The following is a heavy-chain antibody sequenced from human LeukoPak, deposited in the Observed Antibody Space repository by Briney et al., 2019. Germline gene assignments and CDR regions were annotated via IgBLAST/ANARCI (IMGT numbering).Heavy chain of an antibody. CDR3: ASGQLWPYFDY. J-gene: IGHJ4*02. CDR1: GLTFSSYE. D-gene: IGHD5-18*01. CDR2: ISSSGSTI. V-gene: IGHV3-48*03. Sequence: GGSVRLSCAASGLTFSSYEMNWVRQAPGRGLGWVSSISSSGSTIYYADAVKGRFTITRGNAKNSLYLQMNSLRAEDTAVYYCASGQLWPYFDYWGQGTLVTVSS.